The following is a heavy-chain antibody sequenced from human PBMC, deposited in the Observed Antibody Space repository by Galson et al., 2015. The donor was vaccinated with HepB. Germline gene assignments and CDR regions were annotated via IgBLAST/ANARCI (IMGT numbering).Heavy chain of an antibody. CDR2: ISYDGSNK. CDR1: GFTFSSYA. D-gene: IGHD3-9*01. J-gene: IGHJ6*02. CDR3: ARDLRRWFPVTHPTNRLNYGMDV. Sequence: SLRLSCAASGFTFSSYAMHWVRQAPGKGLEWVAVISYDGSNKYYADSVKGRFTISRDNSKNTLYLQMNSLRAEDTAVYYCARDLRRWFPVTHPTNRLNYGMDVWGQGTTVTVSS. V-gene: IGHV3-30-3*01.